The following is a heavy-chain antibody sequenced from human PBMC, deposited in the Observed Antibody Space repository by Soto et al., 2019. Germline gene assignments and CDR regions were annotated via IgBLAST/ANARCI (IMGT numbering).Heavy chain of an antibody. J-gene: IGHJ4*02. CDR2: ISYDGSNK. Sequence: QVQLVESGGGVVQPGRSLRLSCAASGFTFSSYGMHWVRQAPGKGLEWVAVISYDGSNKYYADSVKGRFTISRDNSKNTLYLQMNGLRAEDTAVYYCAKEGDVIPDYWGQGTLVTVSS. D-gene: IGHD2-21*01. CDR3: AKEGDVIPDY. V-gene: IGHV3-30*18. CDR1: GFTFSSYG.